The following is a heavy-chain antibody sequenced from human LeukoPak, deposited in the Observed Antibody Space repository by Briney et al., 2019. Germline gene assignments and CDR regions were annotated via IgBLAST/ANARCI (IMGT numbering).Heavy chain of an antibody. V-gene: IGHV3-30-3*01. D-gene: IGHD5-18*01. CDR2: ISYDGSNK. CDR1: GFTFRSYA. CDR3: ARDLTAMFSY. Sequence: PGGSLRLSCAASGFTFRSYAMHWVRQAPGKGLEWVAVISYDGSNKYYADSVKGRFTISRDNSKNTLYLQMNSLRAEDTAVYYCARDLTAMFSYWGQGTLVTVSS. J-gene: IGHJ4*02.